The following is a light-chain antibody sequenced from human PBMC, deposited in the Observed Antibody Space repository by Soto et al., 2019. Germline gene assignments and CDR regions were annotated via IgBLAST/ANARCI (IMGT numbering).Light chain of an antibody. V-gene: IGKV2-28*01. CDR3: MQALQPPAF. CDR2: LGS. J-gene: IGKJ1*01. CDR1: QSLLHSNGYNY. Sequence: DIVMTQSPLSLPVTPGEPASISCRSSQSLLHSNGYNYLDWYLQKPGQSPQLLIYLGSNRASGVPDRFSGLGSGTDFTLKTSRVDAEDVGVCDCMQALQPPAFFGQGTKVEIK.